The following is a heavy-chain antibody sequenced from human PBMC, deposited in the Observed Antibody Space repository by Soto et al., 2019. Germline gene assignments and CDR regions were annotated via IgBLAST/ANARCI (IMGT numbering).Heavy chain of an antibody. Sequence: ASVKVSCKASGGTFSSYAISWVRQAPGQGLEWMGGIIPIFGTANYAQKFQGRVTITADESTSTAYMELSSLRSGDTAVYYCANLMTGYSSSSDWFDPWRQVTLVTVSS. D-gene: IGHD6-6*01. CDR1: GGTFSSYA. CDR3: ANLMTGYSSSSDWFDP. V-gene: IGHV1-69*13. J-gene: IGHJ5*02. CDR2: IIPIFGTA.